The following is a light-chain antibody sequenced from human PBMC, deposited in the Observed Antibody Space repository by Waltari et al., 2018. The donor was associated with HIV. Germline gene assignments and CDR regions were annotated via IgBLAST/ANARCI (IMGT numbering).Light chain of an antibody. CDR3: SSYTSSSTWV. V-gene: IGLV2-14*01. J-gene: IGLJ3*02. CDR1: SSDVGGYNY. Sequence: QSALTQPASVSGSPGQSITISCTGTSSDVGGYNYVSWHQQHPGKAPKLMIYEVSNRPSGVSNRLSGSKSGHTASLTISGLQAEDEADYDCSSYTSSSTWVFGGGTKLTVL. CDR2: EVS.